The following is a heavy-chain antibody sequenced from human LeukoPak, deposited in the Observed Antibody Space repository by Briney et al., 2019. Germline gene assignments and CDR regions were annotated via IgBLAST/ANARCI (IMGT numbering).Heavy chain of an antibody. CDR1: GFAFSGYS. J-gene: IGHJ4*02. CDR2: ISTTSTSI. V-gene: IGHV3-21*06. Sequence: GGSLRLSCAASGFAFSGYSMNWVRQAPGRGPEWVSLISTTSTSIYYADSVTGRFTVSRDNAKNSLYLQMNSLRAEDTAVYYCARGVGATHFDCWGQGTLVTVST. CDR3: ARGVGATHFDC. D-gene: IGHD1-26*01.